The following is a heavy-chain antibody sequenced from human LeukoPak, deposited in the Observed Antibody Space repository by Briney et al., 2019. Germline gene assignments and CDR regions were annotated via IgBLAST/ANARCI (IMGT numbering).Heavy chain of an antibody. J-gene: IGHJ6*03. CDR2: IYTSGST. CDR1: GGSISSYY. CDR3: ARDVFGEIVPAALGYYYYYMDV. V-gene: IGHV4-4*07. D-gene: IGHD2-2*01. Sequence: PSETLSLTCTVSGGSISSYYWSWIRQPAGKGLEWIGRIYTSGSTNYNPSLKSRVTMSVDTSKNQFSLKLSSVTAADTAVYYCARDVFGEIVPAALGYYYYYMDVWGKGTTVTVSS.